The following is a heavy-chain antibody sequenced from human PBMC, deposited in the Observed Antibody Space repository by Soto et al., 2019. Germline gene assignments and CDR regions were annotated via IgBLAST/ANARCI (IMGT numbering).Heavy chain of an antibody. V-gene: IGHV1-69*01. CDR2: IIPIFGTA. J-gene: IGHJ6*02. CDR3: AGSVSFRYQLLKRGMDV. D-gene: IGHD2-2*01. CDR1: GGTFSSYA. Sequence: QVQLVQSGAEVKNPGSSVKVSCKASGGTFSSYAISWVRQAPGQGLEWMGGIIPIFGTANYAQKFQGRVTITADESTSTAYMELSSLRSEDTAVYYCAGSVSFRYQLLKRGMDVWGQGTKVTVSS.